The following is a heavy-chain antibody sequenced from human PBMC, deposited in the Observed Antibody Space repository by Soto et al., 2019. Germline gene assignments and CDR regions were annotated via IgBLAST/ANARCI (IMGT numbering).Heavy chain of an antibody. V-gene: IGHV4-59*12. Sequence: SETLSLTCTVSGGSISSYYWSWIRQPPGKGLEWIGYIYYSGSTNYNPSLKSRVTISVDTSKNQFSLKLSSVTAADTAVYYCARRIAGPRNFDYWGQGTLVTVSS. D-gene: IGHD6-13*01. CDR1: GGSISSYY. CDR3: ARRIAGPRNFDY. J-gene: IGHJ4*02. CDR2: IYYSGST.